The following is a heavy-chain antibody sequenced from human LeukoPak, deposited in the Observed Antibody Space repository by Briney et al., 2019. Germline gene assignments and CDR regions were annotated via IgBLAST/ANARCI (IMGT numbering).Heavy chain of an antibody. J-gene: IGHJ4*02. V-gene: IGHV4-61*02. CDR2: ISSSGST. Sequence: SETLSLTCTVSGDSISSGDYYWSWIRQPAGKGLEWIGRISSSGSTNYNPSLKSRVTISVDTSKNQFSLKLSSVTAADTAVYYCARGPFKDYWGQGTLVTVSS. CDR1: GDSISSGDYY. CDR3: ARGPFKDY.